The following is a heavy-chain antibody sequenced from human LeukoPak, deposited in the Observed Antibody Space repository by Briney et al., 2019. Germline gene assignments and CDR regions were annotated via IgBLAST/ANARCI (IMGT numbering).Heavy chain of an antibody. CDR2: IYYSGST. V-gene: IGHV4-30-4*01. Sequence: SETLSLTCTVSGVSISSGDYYWSWIRQPPGKGLEWIGYIYYSGSTYYNPSLKSRVTISVDTSKDQFSLKLSSVTAADTAVYYCARGRGYSYGAFDYWGQGTLVTVSS. CDR3: ARGRGYSYGAFDY. CDR1: GVSISSGDYY. J-gene: IGHJ4*02. D-gene: IGHD5-18*01.